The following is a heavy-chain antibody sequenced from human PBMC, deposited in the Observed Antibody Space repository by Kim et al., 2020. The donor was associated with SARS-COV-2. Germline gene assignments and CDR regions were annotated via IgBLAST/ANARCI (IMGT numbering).Heavy chain of an antibody. V-gene: IGHV3-30*02. J-gene: IGHJ6*02. D-gene: IGHD3-10*01. CDR3: AKGRVWFGAGYYGMDV. Sequence: YVQGTFTISRDNSKTTLYLQMNSLRAEDTAVYYCAKGRVWFGAGYYGMDVWGQGTTVTVSS.